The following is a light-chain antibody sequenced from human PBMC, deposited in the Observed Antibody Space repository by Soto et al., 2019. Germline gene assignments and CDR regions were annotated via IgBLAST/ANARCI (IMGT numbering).Light chain of an antibody. CDR1: QSISSY. V-gene: IGKV1-39*01. CDR3: QQSYSTPPT. J-gene: IGKJ2*01. Sequence: DIQMTQSPSSLSASVGDRVTITCRASQSISSYLNWYQQKPGKAPKLLLYGASSLQSGVPSRFSGSGSGTDFTLTISSLQPEDFATYYCQQSYSTPPTFSKGTKLEIK. CDR2: GAS.